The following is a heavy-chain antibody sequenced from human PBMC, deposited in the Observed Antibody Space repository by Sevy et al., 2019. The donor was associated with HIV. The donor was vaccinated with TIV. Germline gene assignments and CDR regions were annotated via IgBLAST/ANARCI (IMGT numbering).Heavy chain of an antibody. D-gene: IGHD2-21*02. V-gene: IGHV3-23*01. CDR3: AKTLQKLPFHPHYFDY. CDR2: ISATGGST. CDR1: GFALRSYT. J-gene: IGHJ4*02. Sequence: GGSLRLSCGVSGFALRSYTMNWVRQAPGKGLEWVASISATGGSTYYADSVKGRFTISRDVSKSTLYLQMNSLTAEDTAMFYCAKTLQKLPFHPHYFDYWGQGTLVTVCS.